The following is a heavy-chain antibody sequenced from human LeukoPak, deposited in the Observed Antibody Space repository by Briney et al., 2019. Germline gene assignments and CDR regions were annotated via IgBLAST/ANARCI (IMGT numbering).Heavy chain of an antibody. CDR1: GFTFSSYE. CDR3: AKDGGDYVSVRYFDY. D-gene: IGHD2-21*02. J-gene: IGHJ4*02. CDR2: ISSSGSTI. V-gene: IGHV3-48*03. Sequence: GGSLRLSCAASGFTFSSYEMNWVRQAPGKGLEWVSYISSSGSTIYYADSVKGRFTISRDNAKNTLYLQMNSLRAEDTAVYYCAKDGGDYVSVRYFDYWGQGTLVTVSS.